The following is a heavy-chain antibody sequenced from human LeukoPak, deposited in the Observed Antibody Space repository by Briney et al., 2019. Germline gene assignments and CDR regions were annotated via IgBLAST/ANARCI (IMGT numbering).Heavy chain of an antibody. Sequence: GGSLRLSCAASGFTFSGAWMNWVRQAPGKGLEWVGRIKRKTDAGTTDYAAPVKGRFTISRDDSKNTLYLQMNSLKTEDTAVYYCTTGNWGPYWGQGTLVTVSS. V-gene: IGHV3-15*07. CDR2: IKRKTDAGTT. D-gene: IGHD7-27*01. CDR3: TTGNWGPY. J-gene: IGHJ4*02. CDR1: GFTFSGAW.